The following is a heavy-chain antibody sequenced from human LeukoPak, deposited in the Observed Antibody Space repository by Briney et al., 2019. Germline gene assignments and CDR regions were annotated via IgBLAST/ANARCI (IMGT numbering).Heavy chain of an antibody. J-gene: IGHJ4*02. CDR2: IIPMVGTA. V-gene: IGHV1-69*13. CDR1: GGTFSSYA. CDR3: ARDFRSYFDY. Sequence: GASVKVSCKASGGTFSSYAIRWVRQAPGEGLEWMGGIIPMVGTANYAQKMQGRVTITADESTSTAYMELSSLRSEDTAVYYCARDFRSYFDYWGQGTLVTVSS.